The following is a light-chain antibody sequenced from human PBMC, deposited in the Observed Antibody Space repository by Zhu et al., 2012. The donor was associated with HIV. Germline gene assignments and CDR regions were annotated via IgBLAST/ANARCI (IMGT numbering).Light chain of an antibody. CDR1: QSINTR. V-gene: IGKV1-5*03. J-gene: IGKJ2*02. CDR3: QHYNTYPWT. Sequence: DIQMTQSPSTLSASVGDRVTITCRASQSINTRLVWYQQKPGTAPKVLIYTASTLESGVPSRFSGSGSGTEFTFTISSLQPDDFATYYCQHYNTYPWTFGQGTKLEI. CDR2: TAS.